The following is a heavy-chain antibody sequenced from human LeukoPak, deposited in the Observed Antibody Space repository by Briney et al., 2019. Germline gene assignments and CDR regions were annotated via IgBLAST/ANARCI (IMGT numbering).Heavy chain of an antibody. CDR3: AKTYVSDFWSGLGI. CDR2: ISYDGSNK. V-gene: IGHV3-30*18. J-gene: IGHJ3*02. CDR1: EFTFSTYG. D-gene: IGHD3-3*01. Sequence: GGSLRLSCAASEFTFSTYGMSWVRQAPGKGLEWVAVISYDGSNKYYADSVKGRFTISRDNSKNTLHLQMNSLRAEDTAVYYCAKTYVSDFWSGLGIWGQGTMVTVSS.